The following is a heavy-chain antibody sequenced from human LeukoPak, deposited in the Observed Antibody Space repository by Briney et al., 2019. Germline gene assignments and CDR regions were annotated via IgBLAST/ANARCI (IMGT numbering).Heavy chain of an antibody. D-gene: IGHD2-15*01. J-gene: IGHJ4*02. CDR2: IKESGDIT. CDR3: AKYCSGATRSGY. CDR1: GFTFSSYS. Sequence: PGGSLRLSCAASGFTFSSYSMCWVRQAPGKGPEWVSGIKESGDITYYADSVKGRFTISRDNSKNTLYLQMNSLRAEDTAKYYCAKYCSGATRSGYWGQGTLVTVSS. V-gene: IGHV3-23*01.